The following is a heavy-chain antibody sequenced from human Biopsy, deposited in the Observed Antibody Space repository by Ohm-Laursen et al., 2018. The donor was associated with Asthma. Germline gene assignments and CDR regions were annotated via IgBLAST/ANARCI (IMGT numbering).Heavy chain of an antibody. J-gene: IGHJ6*02. V-gene: IGHV3-11*01. D-gene: IGHD6-25*01. CDR2: ISSSGSTT. CDR3: ARVFESSEWGPFYHFGLDV. CDR1: GFSFSDYY. Sequence: SLRLSCAASGFSFSDYYMTWMRQAPGKGLERVSSISSSGSTTYPAESVKGRFTISRDNAQKSLFLQMGSLRAEDTAIYYCARVFESSEWGPFYHFGLDVWGQGTTVVVSS.